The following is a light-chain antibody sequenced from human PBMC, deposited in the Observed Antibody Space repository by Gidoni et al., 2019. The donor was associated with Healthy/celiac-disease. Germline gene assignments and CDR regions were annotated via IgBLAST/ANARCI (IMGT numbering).Light chain of an antibody. V-gene: IGKV1-39*01. CDR2: AAS. J-gene: IGKJ2*01. CDR3: QQSYSTPYT. CDR1: QSISSY. Sequence: DIQMTESPSSLSASVGDRVTITCQASQSISSYLNWYQQKPGKAPKLLIYAASNLQSGVPSRFSGSGSGTDFTLTISSLQPEDFATYYCQQSYSTPYTFGHGTKLDIK.